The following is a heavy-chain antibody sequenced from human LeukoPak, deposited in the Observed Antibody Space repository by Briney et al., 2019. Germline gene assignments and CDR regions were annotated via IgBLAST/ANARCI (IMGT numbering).Heavy chain of an antibody. CDR3: ATFCSGGDCYSFAP. J-gene: IGHJ5*02. CDR1: GFTFNNYA. V-gene: IGHV3-23*01. Sequence: PGGSLRLSCAASGFTFNNYAMTWVRQAPGKGLEWVSTIIGSGGNTYYADSVKGRFTISRDNSKDTLFLQMDSLRVEDTAVYYCATFCSGGDCYSFAPWGQGTLVTVSS. D-gene: IGHD2-15*01. CDR2: IIGSGGNT.